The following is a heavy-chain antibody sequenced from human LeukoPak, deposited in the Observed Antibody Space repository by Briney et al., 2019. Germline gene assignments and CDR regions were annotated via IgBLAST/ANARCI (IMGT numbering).Heavy chain of an antibody. Sequence: ASVKVSFKASGYTFTSYGISWVRQAPGQGLEWMGWISAYNGNTNYAQKLQGRVTITTDTSTSTAYMELRSLRSDDTAVYYCARLRWFGESRYFDYWGQGTLVTVSS. V-gene: IGHV1-18*04. D-gene: IGHD3-10*01. J-gene: IGHJ4*02. CDR1: GYTFTSYG. CDR2: ISAYNGNT. CDR3: ARLRWFGESRYFDY.